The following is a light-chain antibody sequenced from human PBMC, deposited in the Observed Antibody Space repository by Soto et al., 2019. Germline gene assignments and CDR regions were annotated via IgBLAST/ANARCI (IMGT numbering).Light chain of an antibody. V-gene: IGKV1-9*01. CDR2: AAS. CDR3: QQLNSYPIT. CDR1: QGISSY. J-gene: IGKJ5*01. Sequence: DIQMTQAPSSVSASTGDRVTITCRASQGISSYLAWYQQKPGKAPKLLIYAASTLQSGVPSRFSGSGSRTDFTLTISSLQPEDFATYFCQQLNSYPITFGQGTRLEIK.